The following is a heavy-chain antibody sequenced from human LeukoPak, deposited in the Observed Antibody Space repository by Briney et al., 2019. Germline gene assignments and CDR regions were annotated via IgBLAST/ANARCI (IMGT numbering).Heavy chain of an antibody. CDR1: GYTFTGYL. J-gene: IGHJ6*03. CDR3: ARDGTPAFYYYMDV. Sequence: ASVKVSCKASGYTFTGYLMHWVRQAPGQGLEWMGWINPNTGSTNYAQKFQGRVTMTRDTSTSTVYMELSSLRSEDTAVYFCARDGTPAFYYYMDVWGKGTTVTISS. CDR2: INPNTGST. V-gene: IGHV1-2*02.